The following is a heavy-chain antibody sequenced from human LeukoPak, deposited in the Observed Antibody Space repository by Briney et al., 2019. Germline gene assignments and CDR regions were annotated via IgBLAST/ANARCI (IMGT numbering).Heavy chain of an antibody. Sequence: PGGSLRLSCAASGFTFSSFGMHWVRQAPGKGLGWVAFIRYDGSNKSYTDSVKGRFTISRDNSKNTLYLQMNSLRHEDTAVYYCARNWNLVPGDYWGQGTLVTVSS. CDR3: ARNWNLVPGDY. D-gene: IGHD1-7*01. CDR1: GFTFSSFG. J-gene: IGHJ4*02. V-gene: IGHV3-30*02. CDR2: IRYDGSNK.